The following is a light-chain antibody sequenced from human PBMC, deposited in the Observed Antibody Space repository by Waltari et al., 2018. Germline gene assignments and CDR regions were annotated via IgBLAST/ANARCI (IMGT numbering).Light chain of an antibody. CDR2: GAS. CDR1: QYVSGK. J-gene: IGKJ4*01. CDR3: QQYNDWPGLT. Sequence: EIVMTQSPATLSVSPGERVTLSCRASQYVSGKLAWYQQKPGLAPRLLISGASTRATGVPARFSGSGSGTEFTLTNSSLQSEDFAVYYCQQYNDWPGLTFGGGTRVEIK. V-gene: IGKV3-15*01.